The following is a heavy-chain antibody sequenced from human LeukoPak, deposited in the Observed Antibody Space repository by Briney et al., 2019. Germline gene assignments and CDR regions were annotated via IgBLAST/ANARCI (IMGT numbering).Heavy chain of an antibody. V-gene: IGHV3-7*05. J-gene: IGHJ4*02. CDR1: GFTFSNYW. Sequence: GGSLRLSCTASGFTFSNYWMSWVRQTPEKGLEWVANIKQDGSETVYVDSVKGRFTISRDNAQTSLYLQMSSLRAEDTAVYYCAKNIAAPTTPFDYWGQGTLVTVSS. CDR3: AKNIAAPTTPFDY. D-gene: IGHD6-13*01. CDR2: IKQDGSET.